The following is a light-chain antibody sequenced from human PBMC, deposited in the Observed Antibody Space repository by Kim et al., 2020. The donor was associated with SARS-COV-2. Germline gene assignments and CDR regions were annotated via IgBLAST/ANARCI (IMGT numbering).Light chain of an antibody. J-gene: IGKJ1*01. CDR1: QSVSST. CDR3: QHEGT. V-gene: IGKV3-15*01. Sequence: EIVMTQSPATLSVSPGERATLSCRASQSVSSTIAWYQQKPGQAPRLLIYGTSTRATGIPVRFSGSGSGTEFTLTISSLQSEDLAVYYCQHEGTFGQGTKVDIK. CDR2: GTS.